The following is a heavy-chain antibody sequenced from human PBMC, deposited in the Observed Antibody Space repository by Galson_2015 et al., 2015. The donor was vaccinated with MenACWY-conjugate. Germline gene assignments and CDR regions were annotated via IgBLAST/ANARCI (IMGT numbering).Heavy chain of an antibody. D-gene: IGHD2-2*02. V-gene: IGHV3-23*01. Sequence: LEWVAAISGSGASTYYADSVKGRFTISRDDSKNTLYLHMNSLRAEDTAVYYCAKDGYCSGSSCYSGLNWFDPWGQGTLVTVSS. CDR3: AKDGYCSGSSCYSGLNWFDP. CDR2: ISGSGAST. J-gene: IGHJ5*02.